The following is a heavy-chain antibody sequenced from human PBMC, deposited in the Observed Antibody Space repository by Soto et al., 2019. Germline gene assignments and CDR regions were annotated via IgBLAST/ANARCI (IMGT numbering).Heavy chain of an antibody. V-gene: IGHV1-18*04. D-gene: IGHD5-18*01. J-gene: IGHJ5*02. CDR3: ARDVDKAIMNWFDP. CDR1: GYTFTSYG. Sequence: SAKVSCKASGYTFTSYGISWVRQAPGQGLEWMGWISAYNGNTNYAQKLQGRVTMTTDTSTSTAYMELRSLRSDDTAVYYCARDVDKAIMNWFDPWGQGTLVTVSS. CDR2: ISAYNGNT.